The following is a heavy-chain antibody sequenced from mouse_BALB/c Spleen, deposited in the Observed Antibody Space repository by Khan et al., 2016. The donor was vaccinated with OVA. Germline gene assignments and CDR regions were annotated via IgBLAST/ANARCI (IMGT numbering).Heavy chain of an antibody. CDR2: INTYTGEP. CDR3: ARKYYRYDGMDY. J-gene: IGHJ4*01. V-gene: IGHV9-3-1*01. Sequence: QIQLVQSGPELKKPGETVKISCKASGYTFTNYGMNWVKQAPGKGLKWMGWINTYTGEPTYADDFKGRFAFSLETSASTTYWQINNLKNEDTAKYFCARKYYRYDGMDYWGQGTSVTVSS. D-gene: IGHD2-14*01. CDR1: GYTFTNYG.